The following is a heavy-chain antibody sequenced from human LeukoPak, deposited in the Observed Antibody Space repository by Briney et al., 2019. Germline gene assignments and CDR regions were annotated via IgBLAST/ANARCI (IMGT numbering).Heavy chain of an antibody. CDR2: IYYSGNT. D-gene: IGHD3/OR15-3a*01. J-gene: IGHJ4*02. V-gene: IGHV4-39*01. CDR3: ARQTGSGLFILP. CDR1: GVSISSSNSY. Sequence: SETLSLTCTVSGVSISSSNSYWGWIRQPPGKGLEWIGSIYYSGNTYYNASLKSQVSISIDTSKSQFSLRLTSVTAADTAVYYCARQTGSGLFILPGGQGTLVTVSS.